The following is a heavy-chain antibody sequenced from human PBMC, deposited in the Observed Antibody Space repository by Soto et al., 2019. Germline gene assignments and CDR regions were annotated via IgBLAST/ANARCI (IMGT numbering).Heavy chain of an antibody. CDR3: ARGYCSGGSCYSGDNWFDP. CDR2: MNPNSGNT. V-gene: IGHV1-8*01. CDR1: GYTFTSYD. Sequence: QVQLVQSGAEVKKPGASVKVSCKASGYTFTSYDNNWVRQATGQGLEWMGWMNPNSGNTGYAQKFQGRVTMTRNTSISTAYMELSSLRSEDTAVYYCARGYCSGGSCYSGDNWFDPWGQGTLVTVSS. D-gene: IGHD2-15*01. J-gene: IGHJ5*02.